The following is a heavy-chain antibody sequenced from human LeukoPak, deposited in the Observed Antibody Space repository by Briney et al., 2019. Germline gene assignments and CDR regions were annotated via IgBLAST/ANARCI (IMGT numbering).Heavy chain of an antibody. V-gene: IGHV3-20*04. J-gene: IGHJ6*02. CDR1: GFTFSDYA. CDR2: ISWNSGTK. Sequence: PGGSLRLSCAASGFTFSDYAMSWVRQAPGKGLEWVSGISWNSGTKGYADSVKGRFTISRDNAKNSLYLQMNSLRGEDAALYYCAVLHYYAMDVWGQGTTVTVSS. D-gene: IGHD2-8*01. CDR3: AVLHYYAMDV.